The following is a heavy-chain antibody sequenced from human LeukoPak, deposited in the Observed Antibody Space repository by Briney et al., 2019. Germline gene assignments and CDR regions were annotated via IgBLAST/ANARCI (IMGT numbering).Heavy chain of an antibody. CDR2: ISGSGGVT. V-gene: IGHV3-23*01. J-gene: IGHJ4*02. D-gene: IGHD1-1*01. CDR3: AKGNVVTSFFDS. CDR1: GFTFSSYA. Sequence: GGSLRLSCAASGFTFSSYAMSWVRQAPGKGLEYLSGISGSGGVTYYAGSVKGRFTISRDNSRNTLYLQMNSLRAEDSAVYYCAKGNVVTSFFDSWGQGTRVTVSS.